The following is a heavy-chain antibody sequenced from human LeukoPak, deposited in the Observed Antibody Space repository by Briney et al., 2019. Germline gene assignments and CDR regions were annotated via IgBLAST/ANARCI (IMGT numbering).Heavy chain of an antibody. CDR3: AKDAQRGFDYSNSLDK. CDR1: GFTFSHYG. D-gene: IGHD4-11*01. Sequence: GGSLRLSCATSGFTFSHYGMHWVRQAPGKGLERVAVIWSDGTNRYYGDPVKGRFAISRDNFQRTVYLQMNSLRAEDTAVYYCAKDAQRGFDYSNSLDKWGQGTLVTVSS. V-gene: IGHV3-33*06. CDR2: IWSDGTNR. J-gene: IGHJ4*02.